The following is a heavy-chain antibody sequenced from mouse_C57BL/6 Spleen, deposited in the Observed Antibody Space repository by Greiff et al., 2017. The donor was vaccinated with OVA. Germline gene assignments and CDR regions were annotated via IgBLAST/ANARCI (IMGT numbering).Heavy chain of an antibody. Sequence: EVKLMESGPGLVKPSQSLSLTCSVTGYSITSGYYWNWIRQFPGNKLEWMGYISYDGSNNYNPSLKNRISITRDTSKNQFFLKLNSVTTEDTATYYCARDRDWDGDWYFDVWGTGTTVTVSS. V-gene: IGHV3-6*01. CDR2: ISYDGSN. D-gene: IGHD4-1*01. CDR1: GYSITSGYY. J-gene: IGHJ1*03. CDR3: ARDRDWDGDWYFDV.